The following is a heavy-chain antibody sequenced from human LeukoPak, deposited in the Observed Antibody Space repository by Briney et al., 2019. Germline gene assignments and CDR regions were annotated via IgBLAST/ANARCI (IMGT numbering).Heavy chain of an antibody. CDR2: ICTSGST. CDR1: GGSISSGSYY. V-gene: IGHV4-61*02. Sequence: SETLSLTCTVSGGSISSGSYYWSWIRQPAGKGLEWIGRICTSGSTSYNPSLKSRVTISVDTPKNQFSLELSSVTAADTAVYYCASSTMVVTPLSDHIDYWGQGTLVTVSS. J-gene: IGHJ4*02. CDR3: ASSTMVVTPLSDHIDY. D-gene: IGHD4-23*01.